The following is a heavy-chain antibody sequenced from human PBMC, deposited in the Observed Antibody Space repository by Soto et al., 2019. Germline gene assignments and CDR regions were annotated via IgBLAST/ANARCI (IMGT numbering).Heavy chain of an antibody. CDR1: SRSFRDYY. J-gene: IGHJ4*02. Sequence: SETLSLTCAVYSRSFRDYYWTWIRQPPGKGLEFIGEINHSGTTHYNPSLKSRVTVSVDTSKNHFSLKMTSVTAADTAVYYCARSPKSTDFPYYFDFWGQGTLVTVSS. D-gene: IGHD2-21*01. CDR3: ARSPKSTDFPYYFDF. V-gene: IGHV4-34*01. CDR2: INHSGTT.